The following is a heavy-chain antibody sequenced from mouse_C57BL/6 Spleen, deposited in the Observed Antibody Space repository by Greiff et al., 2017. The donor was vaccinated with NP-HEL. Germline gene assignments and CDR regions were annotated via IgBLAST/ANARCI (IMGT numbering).Heavy chain of an antibody. Sequence: EVKVLESGGGLVKPGGSLKLSCAASGFTFSDYGMHWVRQAPEKGLEWVAYISSGSSTIYYADTVKGRFTISRDNAKNTLFLQMTSLRSEDTAMYYCARDDGYSPFAYWGQGTLVTVSA. CDR3: ARDDGYSPFAY. J-gene: IGHJ3*01. V-gene: IGHV5-17*01. CDR2: ISSGSSTI. CDR1: GFTFSDYG. D-gene: IGHD2-3*01.